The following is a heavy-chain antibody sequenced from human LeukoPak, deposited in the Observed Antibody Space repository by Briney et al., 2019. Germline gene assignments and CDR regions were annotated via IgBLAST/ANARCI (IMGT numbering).Heavy chain of an antibody. CDR2: IWYDGSNK. CDR1: GFTFSSYG. J-gene: IGHJ5*02. V-gene: IGHV3-33*01. Sequence: GRSLRLSCAASGFTFSSYGMHWVRQAPGKGLEWVAVIWYDGSNKYYADSVKGRFTISRDNSKNTLYLQMNSLRAEDTAVYYCAREVGNNWFDPWGQGTLVTVSS. D-gene: IGHD2-15*01. CDR3: AREVGNNWFDP.